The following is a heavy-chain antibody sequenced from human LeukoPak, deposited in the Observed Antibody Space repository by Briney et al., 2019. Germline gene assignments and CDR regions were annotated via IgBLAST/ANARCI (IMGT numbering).Heavy chain of an antibody. CDR2: INHSGST. D-gene: IGHD3-22*01. J-gene: IGHJ3*02. V-gene: IGHV4-34*01. CDR1: GGSFSGYY. CDR3: ARGLYYYDSSGYYAPLDI. Sequence: PSETLSLTCAVYGGSFSGYYWSWIRQPPGKGLEWIGEINHSGSTNYNPSLKSRVTISVDRSKNQFSLKLSSVTAADTAVYYCARGLYYYDSSGYYAPLDIWGQGTMVTVSS.